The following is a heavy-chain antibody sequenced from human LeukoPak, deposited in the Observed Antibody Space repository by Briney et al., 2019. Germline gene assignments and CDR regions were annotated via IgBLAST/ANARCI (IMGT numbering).Heavy chain of an antibody. J-gene: IGHJ6*02. CDR3: AKDTSMDV. Sequence: GGSLRLSCAASGFTFSSYGMHWVRPAPGKGLEWVAVISYDGSNKYYADSVKGRFTISRDNSKNTLYLQMNSLRAEDTAVYYCAKDTSMDVWGQGTTVTVSS. CDR2: ISYDGSNK. V-gene: IGHV3-30*18. D-gene: IGHD3-16*01. CDR1: GFTFSSYG.